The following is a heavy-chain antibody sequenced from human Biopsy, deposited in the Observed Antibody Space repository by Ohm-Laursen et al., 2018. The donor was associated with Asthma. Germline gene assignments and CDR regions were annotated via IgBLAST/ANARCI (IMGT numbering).Heavy chain of an antibody. CDR3: ARTYYDFLTGQVNDAFAL. J-gene: IGHJ3*01. Sequence: SVTVSCKASGYTFIHFAIHWVRQAPGQRLEWMGWINAGDGNTKYSQKFQGRVTITRDTSASTAYMDLRSLRSEDTAMYYRARTYYDFLTGQVNDAFALWGQGTMVTVSS. CDR1: GYTFIHFA. CDR2: INAGDGNT. V-gene: IGHV1-3*01. D-gene: IGHD3-9*01.